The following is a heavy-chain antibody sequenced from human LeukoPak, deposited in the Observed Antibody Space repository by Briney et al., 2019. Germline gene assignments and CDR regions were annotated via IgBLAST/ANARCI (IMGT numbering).Heavy chain of an antibody. Sequence: GPLRLSCAASGFTFNSYNINWVRQPPGKGLEWIGYIFYSGSTNYNPSLKSRVTISVDTSKNQFSLKLSSVTAADTAVYFCARVYYGRTYDYWYFDLWGRGTLVTVSS. CDR1: GFTFNSYN. CDR2: IFYSGST. D-gene: IGHD3-10*01. V-gene: IGHV4-59*01. J-gene: IGHJ2*01. CDR3: ARVYYGRTYDYWYFDL.